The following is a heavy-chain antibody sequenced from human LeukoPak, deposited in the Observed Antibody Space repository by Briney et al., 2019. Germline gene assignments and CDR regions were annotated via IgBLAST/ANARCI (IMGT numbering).Heavy chain of an antibody. J-gene: IGHJ4*02. CDR1: GGSISSYY. D-gene: IGHD6-19*01. V-gene: IGHV4-59*08. CDR3: ATRRIAVTGPHDY. CDR2: IYYSGST. Sequence: SETLSLTCTVSGGSISSYYWSWIRQPPGKGLEWLGYIYYSGSTNYNPSLKSRVTISVDTSKNQFSLKLTSVTAADTAVYYCATRRIAVTGPHDYWGQGTLVTVSS.